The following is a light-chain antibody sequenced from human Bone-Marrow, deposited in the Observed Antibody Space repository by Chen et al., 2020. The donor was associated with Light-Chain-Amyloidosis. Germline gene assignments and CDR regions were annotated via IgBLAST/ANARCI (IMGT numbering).Light chain of an antibody. CDR3: SSYTITNTLV. J-gene: IGLJ1*01. Sequence: QSALTQPASVSGSPGQSITISCTGTSSDVGGANHVSWYQQHPDKAPKLMIYEVTNRPSLVPDRFPGSKADNPASLTISGLQTEDEADYFCSSYTITNTLVFGSGTRVTVL. CDR1: SSDVGGANH. CDR2: EVT. V-gene: IGLV2-14*01.